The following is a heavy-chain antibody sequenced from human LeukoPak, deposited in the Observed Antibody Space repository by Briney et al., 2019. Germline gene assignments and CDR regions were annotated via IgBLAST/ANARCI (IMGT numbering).Heavy chain of an antibody. Sequence: PGGSLRLSCAASGFSFSTYWMHWVRQAPGKGLEWVSRINTHGSSTGYTDSVKGRFTISRDNAKNTLYLQMNSLRAEDTAVYYCAKDSWGTTMVPYYFDYWGQGTLVTVSS. CDR3: AKDSWGTTMVPYYFDY. V-gene: IGHV3-74*01. D-gene: IGHD3-10*01. J-gene: IGHJ4*02. CDR2: INTHGSST. CDR1: GFSFSTYW.